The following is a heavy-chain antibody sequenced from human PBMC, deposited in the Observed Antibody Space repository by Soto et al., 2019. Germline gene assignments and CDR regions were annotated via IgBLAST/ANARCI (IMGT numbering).Heavy chain of an antibody. Sequence: SETLSLTCTVSGGSVISGSYYFICIGQPPWNGLEWIGYIYYSGSTNYNPSLKSRVTISVDTSKNQFSLKLSSVTAADTAVYYCAREDVLRFLEWPQGMDVWGQGTTVTVSS. CDR2: IYYSGST. CDR3: AREDVLRFLEWPQGMDV. V-gene: IGHV4-61*01. D-gene: IGHD3-3*01. J-gene: IGHJ6*02. CDR1: GGSVISGSYY.